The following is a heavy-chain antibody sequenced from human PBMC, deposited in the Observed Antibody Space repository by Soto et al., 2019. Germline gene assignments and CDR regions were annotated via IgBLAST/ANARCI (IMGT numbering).Heavy chain of an antibody. Sequence: SGGSLRLSCAASGFTFSCYAMSGVRQAPGKGLEWVSAISGSGGSTYYADSVKGRFTISRDNSKNTLYLQMNSLRAEDTAVYYCAKDAYDFWSGYPDYWGQGTLVTVSS. D-gene: IGHD3-3*01. CDR1: GFTFSCYA. V-gene: IGHV3-23*01. J-gene: IGHJ4*02. CDR2: ISGSGGST. CDR3: AKDAYDFWSGYPDY.